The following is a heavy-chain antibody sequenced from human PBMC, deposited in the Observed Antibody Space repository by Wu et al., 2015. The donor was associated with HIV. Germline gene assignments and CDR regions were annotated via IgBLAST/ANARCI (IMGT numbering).Heavy chain of an antibody. D-gene: IGHD5-12*01. V-gene: IGHV1-69*13. CDR3: ATTYSGYDYVPEY. Sequence: QVQLVQSGAEVKKSGSSVKVSCKASGGTFSSFAISWVRQAPGQGLEWMGRIIPIFGTATYAQKFQGRVTITADESTSTAYMALSSLRSEDTAMYYCATTYSGYDYVPEYWGQGTLVTVSS. CDR1: GGTFSSFA. J-gene: IGHJ4*02. CDR2: IIPIFGTA.